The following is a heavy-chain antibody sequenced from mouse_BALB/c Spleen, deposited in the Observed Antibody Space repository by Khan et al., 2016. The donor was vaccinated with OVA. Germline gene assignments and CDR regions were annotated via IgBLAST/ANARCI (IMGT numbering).Heavy chain of an antibody. CDR3: ARHGSSSWFAY. CDR1: GYSFTTYY. J-gene: IGHJ3*01. D-gene: IGHD1-1*01. V-gene: IGHV1S135*01. Sequence: VQLQQSGPELMKPGASVKISCKASGYSFTTYYIHWVKQSHGKSLEWIGYIDPFNDDTNYNQKFKGKATLTVDKSSSTDYMHLSSLTSEDSAVYYCARHGSSSWFAYWGQGTLVTVAA. CDR2: IDPFNDDT.